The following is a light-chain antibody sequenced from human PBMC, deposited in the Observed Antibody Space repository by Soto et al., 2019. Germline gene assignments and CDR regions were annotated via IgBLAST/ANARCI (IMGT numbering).Light chain of an antibody. CDR3: QQLKTYPYT. V-gene: IGKV1-9*01. J-gene: IGKJ2*01. CDR2: SAS. Sequence: IQLTQSPSSLSASVGDRVTLTCRASQDINKFLAWFQQTPGKAPKLLVYSASTLHSGVPSRFSGSGSGTDFXLXIXXXXXEDFATYYCQQLKTYPYTFGQGTRLDXK. CDR1: QDINKF.